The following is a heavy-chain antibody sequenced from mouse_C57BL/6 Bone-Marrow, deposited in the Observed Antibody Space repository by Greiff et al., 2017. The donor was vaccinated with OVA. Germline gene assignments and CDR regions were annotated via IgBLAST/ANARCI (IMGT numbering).Heavy chain of an antibody. D-gene: IGHD2-3*01. J-gene: IGHJ2*01. CDR3: PSYDGYSYYFDY. CDR1: GYTFTSYG. V-gene: IGHV1-81*01. Sequence: QVQLQQSGAELARPGASVKLSCKASGYTFTSYGISWVKQRTGQGLEWIGEIYPRSGNTYYNEKFKGKATLTADKSSSTAYMELRSLTSEDSEVYFCPSYDGYSYYFDYWGQGTTLTVSS. CDR2: IYPRSGNT.